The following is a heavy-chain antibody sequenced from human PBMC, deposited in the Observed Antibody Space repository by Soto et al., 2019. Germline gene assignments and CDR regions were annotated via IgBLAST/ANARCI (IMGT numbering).Heavy chain of an antibody. J-gene: IGHJ4*02. D-gene: IGHD6-6*01. CDR3: ARRDYSTSSLGPFDY. V-gene: IGHV4-59*11. CDR2: VHYGGST. Sequence: SETLSLTCVVSGGSIGSHYWSWIRQRPGGGLEWIGYVHYGGSTNYNPSLKSRVTMSVDTSKNQFYLNLSSVTAADTALYFCARRDYSTSSLGPFDYWGQGILVTVSS. CDR1: GGSIGSHY.